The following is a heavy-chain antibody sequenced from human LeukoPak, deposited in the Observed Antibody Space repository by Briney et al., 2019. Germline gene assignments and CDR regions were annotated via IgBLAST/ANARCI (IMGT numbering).Heavy chain of an antibody. V-gene: IGHV4-34*01. D-gene: IGHD6-13*01. Sequence: PSETLSLTCAVYGGSFSGYYWSWIRQPPGKGLEWIGEINHSGSTNYNPSLKSRVTISVDTSKNQLSLKLSSVTAADTAVYYCARLGDSSSWSHLDYWGQGTLVTVSS. CDR2: INHSGST. CDR3: ARLGDSSSWSHLDY. CDR1: GGSFSGYY. J-gene: IGHJ4*02.